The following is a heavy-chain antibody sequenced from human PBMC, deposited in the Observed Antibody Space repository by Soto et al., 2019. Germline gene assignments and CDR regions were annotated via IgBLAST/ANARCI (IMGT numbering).Heavy chain of an antibody. CDR2: ISSSSSTI. V-gene: IGHV3-48*01. J-gene: IGHJ4*02. CDR3: ARDPVSCSSTSCPFDY. Sequence: EVQLVESGGGLVQPGGSLRLSCAASGFTFSSYSMNWVRQAPGKGLEWVSYISSSSSTIYYAASVKGRFTISRDNAKNSLYLQMNSLRAEDTAVYYCARDPVSCSSTSCPFDYWGQGTLVTVSS. D-gene: IGHD2-2*01. CDR1: GFTFSSYS.